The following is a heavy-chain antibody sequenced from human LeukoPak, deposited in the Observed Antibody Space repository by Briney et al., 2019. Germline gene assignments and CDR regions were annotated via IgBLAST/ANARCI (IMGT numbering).Heavy chain of an antibody. Sequence: GGSLRLSCAASGFSFSSYGMSWVRQAPGKGLEWVSAISGSGGSTYYADSVKGRFTISRDNSKNMLYLQMNSLRAEDTAVYYCTSWYSEVDYWGQGTLVTVSS. V-gene: IGHV3-23*01. CDR2: ISGSGGST. D-gene: IGHD2-15*01. CDR3: TSWYSEVDY. J-gene: IGHJ4*02. CDR1: GFSFSSYG.